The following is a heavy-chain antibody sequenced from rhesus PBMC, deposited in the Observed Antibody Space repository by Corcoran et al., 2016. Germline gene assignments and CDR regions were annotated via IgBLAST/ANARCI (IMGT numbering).Heavy chain of an antibody. J-gene: IGHJ1*01. CDR1: GYTFTSYY. Sequence: QVQLVQSGAEIKQPGASVKLSCKASGYTFTSYYMHWVRQAPGQGLEWIGLISPYNGNKGDTQKVQGIVTITTDTATSTGYMELSSLRSEDTAVYYCTRGRSSSIQYFECWGQGALVTVSA. CDR2: ISPYNGNK. D-gene: IGHD4-29*01. V-gene: IGHV1-1*01. CDR3: TRGRSSSIQYFEC.